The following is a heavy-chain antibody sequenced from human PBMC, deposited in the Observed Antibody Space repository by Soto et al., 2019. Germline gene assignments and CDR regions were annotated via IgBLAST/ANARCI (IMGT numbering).Heavy chain of an antibody. CDR3: AKFKGFNWNYVFDY. Sequence: GGSLRLSCEVSGLTFSNFAMSWVRQAPGKGLEWASAIGGSSGTTFYADSVKGRFTISKDYAKNMLYLQMNSLRAEDTAVYYCAKFKGFNWNYVFDYWGQGVPVTVS. J-gene: IGHJ4*02. V-gene: IGHV3-23*01. CDR2: IGGSSGTT. D-gene: IGHD1-7*01. CDR1: GLTFSNFA.